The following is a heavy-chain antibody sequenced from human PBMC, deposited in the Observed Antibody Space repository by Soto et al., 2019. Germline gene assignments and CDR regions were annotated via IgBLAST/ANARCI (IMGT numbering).Heavy chain of an antibody. CDR2: IYNSGST. Sequence: PSETLSLTCTVSGGSVRSGSYYWSWIRQPPGKGLEWIGYIYNSGSTNYNPSLKSRVTISVDTSKNQFSLNLSSVTAADTAVYYCARLFNWFDPWGQGTLVTVSS. V-gene: IGHV4-61*01. CDR1: GGSVRSGSYY. J-gene: IGHJ5*02. D-gene: IGHD2-21*01. CDR3: ARLFNWFDP.